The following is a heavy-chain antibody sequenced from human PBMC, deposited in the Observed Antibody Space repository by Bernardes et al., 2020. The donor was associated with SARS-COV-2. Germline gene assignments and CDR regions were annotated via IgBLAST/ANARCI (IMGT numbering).Heavy chain of an antibody. V-gene: IGHV1-2*02. CDR2: INANSGGT. CDR1: GYTFTDYY. J-gene: IGHJ3*01. D-gene: IGHD2-2*01. CDR3: ARVYRSTFSAFDF. Sequence: VSVKVSCKASGYTFTDYYIHWVRQAPGQGLEWMGWINANSGGTNYAQKFQGRVTMTRDTSINTAYVELSRLISDDTAVYYCARVYRSTFSAFDFWGQGTMVTVSS.